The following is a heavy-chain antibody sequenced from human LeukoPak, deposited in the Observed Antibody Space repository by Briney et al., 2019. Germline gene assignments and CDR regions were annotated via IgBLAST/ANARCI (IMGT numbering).Heavy chain of an antibody. CDR1: GGSLSTYY. Sequence: SETLSPTCTVSGGSLSTYYWNWIRQPPGKGLEWIGYIYNSGSTKYNPSLKSRVTISIDTSKNQFSLNLNSVTAADTALYYCARHGGGWTFDYWGQGSLVTVSS. CDR3: ARHGGGWTFDY. D-gene: IGHD3-16*01. CDR2: IYNSGST. J-gene: IGHJ4*02. V-gene: IGHV4-59*08.